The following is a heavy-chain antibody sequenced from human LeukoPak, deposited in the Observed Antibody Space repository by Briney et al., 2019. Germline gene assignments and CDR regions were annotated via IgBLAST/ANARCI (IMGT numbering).Heavy chain of an antibody. J-gene: IGHJ6*03. D-gene: IGHD6-13*01. CDR2: IYPGDSDT. Sequence: GESLKISCKCSGYSFSNFWIGWVRQMPGKGLEWMGIIYPGDSDTRYSPSFQGQVTISADKSISTAYLQWSSLKASDTAMYYCARQRGSFYYMDVWGKGTTVTASS. V-gene: IGHV5-51*01. CDR1: GYSFSNFW. CDR3: ARQRGSFYYMDV.